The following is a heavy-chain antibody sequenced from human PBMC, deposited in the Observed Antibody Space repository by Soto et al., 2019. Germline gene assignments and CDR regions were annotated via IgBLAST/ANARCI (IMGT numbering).Heavy chain of an antibody. Sequence: GGSLRLSCTASGFTLGDYAMSWFRQAPGKGLEWVGFIRSKAYGGTTEYAASVKGRFTISRDDSKSIAYLQMNSLKTEDTAVYYCTRGLIGSSWFRGYYYGMDVWGQGTTVTVSS. J-gene: IGHJ6*02. CDR3: TRGLIGSSWFRGYYYGMDV. D-gene: IGHD6-13*01. CDR1: GFTLGDYA. V-gene: IGHV3-49*03. CDR2: IRSKAYGGTT.